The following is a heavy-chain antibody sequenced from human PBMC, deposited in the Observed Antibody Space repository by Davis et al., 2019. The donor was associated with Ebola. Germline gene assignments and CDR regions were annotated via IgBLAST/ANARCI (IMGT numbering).Heavy chain of an antibody. CDR3: ARGHYYYGSGSYYKSDWFDP. CDR1: GGSFSGYY. CDR2: INHSGST. J-gene: IGHJ5*02. D-gene: IGHD3-10*01. Sequence: MPSETLSLTCAVYGGSFSGYYWSWIRQPPGKGLEWIGEINHSGSTNYNPSLKIRVTISVATSTHQFSLKLRSVTAADTAVYYCARGHYYYGSGSYYKSDWFDPWGQGTLVTVSS. V-gene: IGHV4-34*01.